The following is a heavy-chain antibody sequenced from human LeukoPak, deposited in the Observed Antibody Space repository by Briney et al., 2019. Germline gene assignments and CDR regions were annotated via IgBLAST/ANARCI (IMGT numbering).Heavy chain of an antibody. J-gene: IGHJ3*01. Sequence: SETLSLTCTVSGGSISTHHCSWIRQPPGRGLEWIGFLYHTGSANYNPSLKSRVTISVDTSKNQFSLKLSSVTAADTAIYYCTRSASYSTSLVVWGQGTKVIVSS. CDR2: LYHTGSA. D-gene: IGHD6-13*01. V-gene: IGHV4-59*11. CDR1: GGSISTHH. CDR3: TRSASYSTSLVV.